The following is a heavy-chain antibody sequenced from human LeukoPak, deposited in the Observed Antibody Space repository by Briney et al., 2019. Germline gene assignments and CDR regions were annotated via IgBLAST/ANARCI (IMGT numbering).Heavy chain of an antibody. CDR1: GFTFSSYA. Sequence: GGSLRLSCAASGFTFSSYAMHWVRQAPGKGLEWVAVISHDGSKKYYADSVKGRFTISGDNSKNTLYLQMNSLRDEDTAVYYCAKDPYSGSFEYFQHWGQGTLVTVSS. J-gene: IGHJ1*01. CDR2: ISHDGSKK. V-gene: IGHV3-30*04. D-gene: IGHD1-26*01. CDR3: AKDPYSGSFEYFQH.